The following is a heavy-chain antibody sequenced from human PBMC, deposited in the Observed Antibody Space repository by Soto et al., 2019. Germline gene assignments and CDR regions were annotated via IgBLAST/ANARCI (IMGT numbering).Heavy chain of an antibody. CDR3: AKSTNVYCSSSNCYKYYFDH. D-gene: IGHD2-2*02. V-gene: IGHV3-23*01. J-gene: IGHJ4*02. CDR2: ISGIGGST. CDR1: GFTFTDYA. Sequence: GGSLRLSXVASGFTFTDYALSWVRQAPGKGLEWVATISGIGGSTYLADSVKGRLSISRDNSKNTVSLLMNSLRPEDTAVYYCAKSTNVYCSSSNCYKYYFDHWGQGTRVTVSS.